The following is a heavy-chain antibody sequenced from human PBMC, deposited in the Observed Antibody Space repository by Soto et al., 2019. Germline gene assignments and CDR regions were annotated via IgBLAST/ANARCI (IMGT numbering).Heavy chain of an antibody. V-gene: IGHV4-34*01. J-gene: IGHJ6*02. D-gene: IGHD6-13*01. CDR2: ISHSGST. Sequence: PSETLSLTCAVYGGSFSGYYWSWIRQPPGKGLEWIGEISHSGSTNYNPSLKSRVTISVDTSKNQFSLKLSSMTAADTAVYYCARARYSSSWTRNYYYYYGMDVWGQGTTVTVSS. CDR1: GGSFSGYY. CDR3: ARARYSSSWTRNYYYYYGMDV.